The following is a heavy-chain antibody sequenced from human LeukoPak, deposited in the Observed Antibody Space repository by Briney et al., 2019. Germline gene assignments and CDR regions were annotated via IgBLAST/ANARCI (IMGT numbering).Heavy chain of an antibody. CDR1: GGSFSGYY. V-gene: IGHV4-34*01. CDR2: INHSGST. D-gene: IGHD5-24*01. Sequence: SETLSLTCAVYGGSFSGYYWSWIRQPPGKGLEWIGEINHSGSTNYNPSLKSRVTISVDTSKNQFSLKLSSVTAADTAVYYCARRRVRRAVFDYWGQGTLVTVSS. J-gene: IGHJ4*02. CDR3: ARRRVRRAVFDY.